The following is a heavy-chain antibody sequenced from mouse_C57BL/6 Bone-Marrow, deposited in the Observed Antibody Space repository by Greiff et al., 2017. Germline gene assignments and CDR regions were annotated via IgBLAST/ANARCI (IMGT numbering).Heavy chain of an antibody. J-gene: IGHJ1*03. CDR1: GFTLSSYA. Sequence: EVKLVESGGGLVKPGGSLKLSCAASGFTLSSYAMSWVRQTPEKRLEWVATISDGGSYTYYPDNVKGRFTISRDNAKNNLYLQMSHLKSEDTAMYYCARDECYWYFDVWGTGTTVTVSS. CDR2: ISDGGSYT. V-gene: IGHV5-4*01. CDR3: ARDECYWYFDV.